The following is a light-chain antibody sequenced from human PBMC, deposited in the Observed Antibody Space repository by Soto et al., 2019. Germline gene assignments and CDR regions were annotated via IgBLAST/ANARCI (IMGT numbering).Light chain of an antibody. CDR2: GAS. CDR3: QQYDSSPRT. CDR1: QSVSSN. J-gene: IGKJ1*01. V-gene: IGKV3-15*01. Sequence: IVMTQSPATLSVSPGERATLSCRAGQSVSSNLAWYQQKPGQAPRLLIYGASTRATGIPARFSGSGSGTEFTLTISSLQSEDFAVYYCQQYDSSPRTFGQGTKVEIK.